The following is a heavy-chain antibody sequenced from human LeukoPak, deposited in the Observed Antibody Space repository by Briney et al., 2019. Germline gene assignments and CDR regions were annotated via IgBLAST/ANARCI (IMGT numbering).Heavy chain of an antibody. Sequence: TPTESLSPTCTVAKGSIASYFWTCVRQPAGKGLEWIGPIYVSGITNHNPSLKSRVTMSLDTSMNQFALNVNSVTAADTAVYYCASEDTTSVREFLYSGQRTLVTVSS. J-gene: IGHJ4*02. CDR1: KGSIASYF. CDR2: IYVSGIT. V-gene: IGHV4-4*07. D-gene: IGHD1-1*01. CDR3: ASEDTTSVREFLY.